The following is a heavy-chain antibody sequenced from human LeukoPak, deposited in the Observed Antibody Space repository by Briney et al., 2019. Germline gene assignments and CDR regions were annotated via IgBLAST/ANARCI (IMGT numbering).Heavy chain of an antibody. V-gene: IGHV4-39*07. Sequence: SETLSLTCTVSGGSISSTTYYWAWIRQPPGKGLEWIGSIFYSGSTYYNPSLKSRVTISVDTSKNQFSLNLSSVTAADTAVYYCARVEVGATIWGQGTMVTVSS. D-gene: IGHD1-26*01. CDR2: IFYSGST. CDR1: GGSISSTTYY. J-gene: IGHJ3*02. CDR3: ARVEVGATI.